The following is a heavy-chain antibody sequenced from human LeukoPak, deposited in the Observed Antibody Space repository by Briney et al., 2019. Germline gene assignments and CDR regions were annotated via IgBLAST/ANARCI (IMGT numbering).Heavy chain of an antibody. CDR3: AKSCNSGNCYYNY. V-gene: IGHV3-23*01. D-gene: IGHD2/OR15-2a*01. Sequence: GGSLRLSCAASGFTFSNCAMSWVRQAPEKGLEWVSGISGSGSSTYYADSVKGQFTISRDNSENTLSLQMNSQRADDTAIYYCAKSCNSGNCYYNYWGQGTLVTVSS. CDR1: GFTFSNCA. J-gene: IGHJ4*02. CDR2: ISGSGSST.